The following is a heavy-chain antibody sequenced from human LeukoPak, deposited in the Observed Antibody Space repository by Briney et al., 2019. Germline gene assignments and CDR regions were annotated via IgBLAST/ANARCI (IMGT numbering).Heavy chain of an antibody. CDR2: IYNSGTT. CDR3: AKSFSETERATITAY. CDR1: GGSISSNF. V-gene: IGHV4-59*01. J-gene: IGHJ4*02. D-gene: IGHD5-24*01. Sequence: SETLSLTCTVSGGSISSNFWSWVRQPPGKGLEYLGYIYNSGTTNYNPSLKRLVTISVDTSKNQFSLKLSTVTAADTAIYYCAKSFSETERATITAYWGQGTVVTVSS.